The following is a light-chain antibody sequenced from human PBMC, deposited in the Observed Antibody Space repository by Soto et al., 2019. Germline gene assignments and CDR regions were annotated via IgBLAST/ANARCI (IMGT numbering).Light chain of an antibody. CDR2: GAS. CDR1: QSVSSSY. CDR3: QQYGSSPVT. J-gene: IGKJ5*01. V-gene: IGKV3-20*01. Sequence: EIVLTQSPGTLSLSPGERATLSCRASQSVSSSYLAWYQQKPGQAPRLLIYGASSRATGIPDRFSGSGSGTDFTLTISRLEPEDFAAYYWQQYGSSPVTFGQGTRLEIK.